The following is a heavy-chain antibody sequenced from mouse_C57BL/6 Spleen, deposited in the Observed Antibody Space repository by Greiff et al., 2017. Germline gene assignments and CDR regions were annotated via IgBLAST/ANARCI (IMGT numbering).Heavy chain of an antibody. Sequence: EVQLVESGPGLVKPSQSLSLTCSVTGYSITSGYYWNWIRQFPGNKLEWMGYISYDGSNNYNPSLKNRISITRDTSKNQFFLKLNSVTTEDTATYYCARGGYYGSRDWYFDVWGTGTTVTVSS. CDR1: GYSITSGYY. CDR2: ISYDGSN. J-gene: IGHJ1*03. V-gene: IGHV3-6*01. CDR3: ARGGYYGSRDWYFDV. D-gene: IGHD1-1*01.